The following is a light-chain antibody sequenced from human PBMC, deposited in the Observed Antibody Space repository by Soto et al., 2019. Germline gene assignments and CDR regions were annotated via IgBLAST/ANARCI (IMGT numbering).Light chain of an antibody. Sequence: DIQMTQSPSSLSASVGDRVTITCRASQSISVYLNWYQQKPWKAPKVLIYAASSLQSGVPSRFSGSGAGTDFTLSISSLQPEDFATYYCQQSYSTPLTFGGGTKVELK. V-gene: IGKV1-39*01. J-gene: IGKJ4*01. CDR1: QSISVY. CDR3: QQSYSTPLT. CDR2: AAS.